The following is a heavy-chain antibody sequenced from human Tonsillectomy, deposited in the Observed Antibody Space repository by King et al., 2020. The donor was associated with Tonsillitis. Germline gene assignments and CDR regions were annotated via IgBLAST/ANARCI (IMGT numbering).Heavy chain of an antibody. Sequence: VQLVEYGGGVVQPGGSLRLSCEVSGFTFNTYGMHWVRQAPGKGLEWVAVISYDGSDKYFRDSGKGRFTISRDNSNNTLDLQMNSLTVEDTAVYYCAKPHIGTDAFDVWGQGTMVIVPS. CDR3: AKPHIGTDAFDV. V-gene: IGHV3-30*18. CDR1: GFTFNTYG. CDR2: ISYDGSDK. J-gene: IGHJ3*01. D-gene: IGHD1-26*01.